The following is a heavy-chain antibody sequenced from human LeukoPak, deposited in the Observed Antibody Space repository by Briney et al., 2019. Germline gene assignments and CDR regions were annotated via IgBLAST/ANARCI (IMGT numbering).Heavy chain of an antibody. Sequence: SETLSLTCTVSGGSISSTSYYWGWIRQPPGKGLEWIGSIYYSGSTYYNPSLKSRVTISVDTSKNQFSLKLSSVTAADTAVYYCASPTRYDGGYLGQGTLVTVSS. CDR1: GGSISSTSYY. J-gene: IGHJ4*02. D-gene: IGHD1-1*01. V-gene: IGHV4-39*07. CDR2: IYYSGST. CDR3: ASPTRYDGGY.